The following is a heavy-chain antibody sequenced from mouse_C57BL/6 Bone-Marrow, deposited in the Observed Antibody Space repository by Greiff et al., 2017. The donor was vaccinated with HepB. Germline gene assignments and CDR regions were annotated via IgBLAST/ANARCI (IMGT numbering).Heavy chain of an antibody. Sequence: EVQLVESGGGLVQPGESLKLSCESNEYEFPSHDMSWVRKTPEKRLELVAAINSDGGSTYYPDTMKRRFIISIYNTKKTLYLQMSSLGSEDTAVYYCASLWLRRYWYFDVWGTGTTVTVSS. J-gene: IGHJ1*03. D-gene: IGHD2-2*01. CDR1: EYEFPSHD. CDR3: ASLWLRRYWYFDV. V-gene: IGHV5-2*01. CDR2: INSDGGST.